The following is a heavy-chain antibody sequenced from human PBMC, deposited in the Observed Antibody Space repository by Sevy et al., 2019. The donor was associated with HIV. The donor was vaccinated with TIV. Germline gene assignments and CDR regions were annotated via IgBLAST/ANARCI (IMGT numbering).Heavy chain of an antibody. J-gene: IGHJ4*02. CDR1: GFNFNIYS. Sequence: GGCLRLSCAVSGFNFNIYSMSWVRQAPGKGLEWVSTLSFGCGKINYADSVKGRFIISRDDSKNTLYLQMNSLRAEDTAVYFCARERWTRPHDYWGQGTLVTVSS. V-gene: IGHV3-23*01. CDR2: LSFGCGKI. D-gene: IGHD1-1*01. CDR3: ARERWTRPHDY.